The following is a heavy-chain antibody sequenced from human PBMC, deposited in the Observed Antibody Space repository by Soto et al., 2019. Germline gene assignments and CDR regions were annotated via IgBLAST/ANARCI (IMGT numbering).Heavy chain of an antibody. CDR2: INAGNGNT. Sequence: QVQLVQSGAEVKKPGASVKVSCKASGYTFTSYAMHWVRQAPGQRLEWMGWINAGNGNTKYSQKFQGRVTITRDTSASTAYMELSSLRFEDTAVYYCARGMGSSAGYYYYGMDVWGQGTTVTVSS. J-gene: IGHJ6*02. CDR3: ARGMGSSAGYYYYGMDV. D-gene: IGHD6-6*01. V-gene: IGHV1-3*01. CDR1: GYTFTSYA.